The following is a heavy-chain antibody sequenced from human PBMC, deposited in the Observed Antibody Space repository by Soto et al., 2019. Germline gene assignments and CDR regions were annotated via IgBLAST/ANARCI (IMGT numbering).Heavy chain of an antibody. V-gene: IGHV3-9*01. CDR1: GFTVDDYA. CDR2: ISWNSETI. J-gene: IGHJ4*02. D-gene: IGHD4-17*01. CDR3: AKDMKWEGMTTIHYFDS. Sequence: GGSLRLSCAASGFTVDDYAMHWVRQAPGKGLEWVSGISWNSETIDYADSVKGRFTISRDNAKSSLFLQMNSLRPDDTALYYCAKDMKWEGMTTIHYFDSWGQGTLVTVSS.